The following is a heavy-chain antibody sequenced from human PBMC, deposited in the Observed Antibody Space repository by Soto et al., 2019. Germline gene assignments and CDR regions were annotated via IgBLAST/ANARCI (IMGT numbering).Heavy chain of an antibody. CDR2: INPNSGGT. CDR1: GYTVTGYY. CDR3: ARDPSIMITFGGVIVPPDAFDI. Sequence: ASVKVSCKASGYTVTGYYMHWVRQAPGQGLEWMGWINPNSGGTNYAQKFQGRVTMTRDTSISTAYMELSRLRSDDTAVYYCARDPSIMITFGGVIVPPDAFDIWGQGTMVTVSS. J-gene: IGHJ3*02. V-gene: IGHV1-2*02. D-gene: IGHD3-16*02.